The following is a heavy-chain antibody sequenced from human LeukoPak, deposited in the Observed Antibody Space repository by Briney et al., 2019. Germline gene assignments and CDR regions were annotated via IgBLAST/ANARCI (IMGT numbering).Heavy chain of an antibody. CDR1: CFSVSHNY. CDR2: IYSGGNT. V-gene: IGHV3-53*01. J-gene: IGHJ4*02. D-gene: IGHD6-13*01. CDR3: AQDTPGIAASDSGG. Sequence: GGSLRLSCTATCFSVSHNYKNEVRQAPGKGLEWVALIYSGGNTHYADSVKGRFTISRDNSKNTLYLQMSSLRVEDTAVYYGAQDTPGIAASDSGGWGQGTLVTVSS.